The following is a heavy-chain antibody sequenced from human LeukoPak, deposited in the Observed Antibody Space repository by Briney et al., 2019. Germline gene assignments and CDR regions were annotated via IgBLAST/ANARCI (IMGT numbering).Heavy chain of an antibody. CDR3: ARHLQLYYYYGMDV. J-gene: IGHJ6*02. CDR2: INHSGST. Sequence: SETLSLTCAVYGGSFSGYYWSWIRQPPGKGLEWIGEINHSGSTNYNPSLKSRVTISVDTSKSQFSLKLSSVTAADTAVYYCARHLQLYYYYGMDVWGQGTTVTVSS. V-gene: IGHV4-34*01. D-gene: IGHD5-18*01. CDR1: GGSFSGYY.